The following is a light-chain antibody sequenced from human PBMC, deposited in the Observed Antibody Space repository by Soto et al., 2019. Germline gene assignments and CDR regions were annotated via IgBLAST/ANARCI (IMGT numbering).Light chain of an antibody. Sequence: EIVLTQSPGTLSLSPGEIATLSCRASLSVSSAYLAWYQQIPCPDPWLLLYGASSRATGMPDRFSGSRSGTDFTLTISGLEPEDCAVYYCKQSGRSFYTFGLGTKLEIK. CDR2: GAS. CDR1: LSVSSAY. V-gene: IGKV3-20*01. J-gene: IGKJ2*01. CDR3: KQSGRSFYT.